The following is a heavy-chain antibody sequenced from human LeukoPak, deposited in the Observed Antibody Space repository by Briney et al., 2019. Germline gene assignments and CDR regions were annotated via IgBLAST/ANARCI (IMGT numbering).Heavy chain of an antibody. CDR3: ARDWQWLDAFDI. J-gene: IGHJ3*02. Sequence: GGSLRLSCAASGFTFSSYGMHWVRQAPGKGLEWVAFIRSDGSNKYSADSVKGRFTMSRDNAKSTLYLQMISLRAEDTAVYYCARDWQWLDAFDIWGQGTMVTVSS. CDR2: IRSDGSNK. V-gene: IGHV3-30*02. D-gene: IGHD5-18*01. CDR1: GFTFSSYG.